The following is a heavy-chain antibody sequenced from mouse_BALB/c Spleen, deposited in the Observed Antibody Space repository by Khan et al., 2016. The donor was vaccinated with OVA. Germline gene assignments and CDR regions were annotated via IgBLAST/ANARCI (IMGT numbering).Heavy chain of an antibody. J-gene: IGHJ1*01. Sequence: QIQLVQSGPELKKPGETVKISCKASGYTFTNYGMNWVKQAPGKGLKWMGWINTYTGEPTYADDFKGRFVFSLDTSASTAYLQISNLKNEDMTTYFCARSYSYWYSDVWGAGTTVTVSS. CDR2: INTYTGEP. CDR3: ARSYSYWYSDV. D-gene: IGHD1-1*01. CDR1: GYTFTNYG. V-gene: IGHV9-1*02.